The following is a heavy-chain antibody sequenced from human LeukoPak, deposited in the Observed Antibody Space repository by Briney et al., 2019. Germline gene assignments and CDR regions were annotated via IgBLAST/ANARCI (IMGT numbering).Heavy chain of an antibody. CDR1: GGSISSGDDY. V-gene: IGHV4-30-4*01. J-gene: IGHJ3*02. Sequence: SQTLSLTCTVSGGSISSGDDYWSWIRQPPGKGLEWIGYIYYSGSTYYNPSLKSRVTISVDTSKNQFSLKLSSVTAADTAVYYCARGSWGDGYNLSSAFDIWGQGTMVTVSS. CDR2: IYYSGST. D-gene: IGHD5-24*01. CDR3: ARGSWGDGYNLSSAFDI.